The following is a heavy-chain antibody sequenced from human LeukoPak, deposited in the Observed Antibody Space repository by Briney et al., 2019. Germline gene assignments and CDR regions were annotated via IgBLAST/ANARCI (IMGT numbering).Heavy chain of an antibody. CDR3: ARRAYSGSGSSDY. CDR2: IHPTDSQT. D-gene: IGHD3-10*01. CDR1: GYNFANFW. Sequence: GESLKISCYDSGYNFANFWIGWVRHMPGKGLEWMGIIHPTDSQTLYSPSFQGQVTISVDRSINTAYLQWSSLKASDTAMYYCARRAYSGSGSSDYWGQGTLVTVSS. V-gene: IGHV5-51*01. J-gene: IGHJ4*02.